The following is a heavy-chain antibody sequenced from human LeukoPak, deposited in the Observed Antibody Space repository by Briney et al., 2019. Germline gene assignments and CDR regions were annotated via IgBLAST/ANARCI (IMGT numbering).Heavy chain of an antibody. Sequence: PGGSLRLSCAASGFTVSNNYMSWVRQAPGKGLEWVSSISTSSSHIYYADSVKGRFTISRDNAKNSLYLQMHSLRAEDTAVYYCARDYDEDYWGQGTLVTVSS. V-gene: IGHV3-21*01. CDR1: GFTVSNNY. J-gene: IGHJ4*02. CDR3: ARDYDEDY. D-gene: IGHD5-12*01. CDR2: ISTSSSHI.